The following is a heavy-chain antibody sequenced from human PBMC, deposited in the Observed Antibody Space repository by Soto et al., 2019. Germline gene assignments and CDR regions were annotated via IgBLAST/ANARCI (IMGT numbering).Heavy chain of an antibody. Sequence: SETLSLTCTVSGDSISGGASFWSWIRQPPGKGLEWIANVYYSGSSYCNPSLKSRLTISVDTTKNQFSLQLKSMTAADTAVYYCAKLSCTSSTCYFPGWFDPWGQGALVTVSS. D-gene: IGHD2-2*01. CDR2: VYYSGSS. J-gene: IGHJ5*02. V-gene: IGHV4-31*03. CDR3: AKLSCTSSTCYFPGWFDP. CDR1: GDSISGGASF.